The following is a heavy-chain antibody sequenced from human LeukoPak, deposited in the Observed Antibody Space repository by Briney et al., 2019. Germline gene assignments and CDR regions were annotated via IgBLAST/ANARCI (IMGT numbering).Heavy chain of an antibody. D-gene: IGHD6-19*01. Sequence: SETLSLTCTVSGGSISSSAYYWGWIRQPPGKGLEWIGEINHSGSTNYNPSLKSRVTISVDTSKNQFSLKLSSVTAADTAVYYCARVRPPGIAVAGTGRWFDPWGQGTLVTVSS. CDR2: INHSGST. CDR1: GGSISSSAYY. CDR3: ARVRPPGIAVAGTGRWFDP. V-gene: IGHV4-39*07. J-gene: IGHJ5*02.